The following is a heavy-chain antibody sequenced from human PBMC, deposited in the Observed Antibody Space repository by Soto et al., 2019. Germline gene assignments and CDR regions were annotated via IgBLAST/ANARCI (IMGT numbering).Heavy chain of an antibody. V-gene: IGHV3-23*01. Sequence: GGSRRLSFAAPGFPFYSYSMRWVPEGSRGGGGGVSAISGSGGSTYYADSVKGRFTISRDNSKNTLYLQMNSLRAEDTAVYYCAKGGIAAASITVYYYYGMDVWGQGTTVTVSS. CDR2: ISGSGGST. J-gene: IGHJ6*02. D-gene: IGHD6-13*01. CDR3: AKGGIAAASITVYYYYGMDV. CDR1: GFPFYSYS.